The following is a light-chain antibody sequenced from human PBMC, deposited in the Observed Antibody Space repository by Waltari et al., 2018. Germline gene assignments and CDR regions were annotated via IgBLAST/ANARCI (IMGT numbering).Light chain of an antibody. Sequence: DIQMTQSPSSLSASVGDRVTITCRASQSISTSLNWYQQKPGKAPNLLIYTASNLQSGVPSRFSGTGSGTDFTLTISSLQPEDFATYYCQQSYSSPRTFGQGTKVEI. V-gene: IGKV1-39*01. CDR3: QQSYSSPRT. J-gene: IGKJ1*01. CDR2: TAS. CDR1: QSISTS.